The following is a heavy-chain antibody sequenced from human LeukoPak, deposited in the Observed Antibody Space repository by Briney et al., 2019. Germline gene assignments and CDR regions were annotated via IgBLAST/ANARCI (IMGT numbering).Heavy chain of an antibody. CDR3: ARDTAMVLTYYFDY. V-gene: IGHV1-69*04. J-gene: IGHJ4*03. CDR2: IIPILGIA. Sequence: GASVKVSCKASGGTFSSYAISWVRQAPGQGLEWMGRIIPILGIANYAQKFQGRVTITADKSTSTAYMELNSLRSEDTAVYYCARDTAMVLTYYFDYWGQGTMVTVSS. D-gene: IGHD5-18*01. CDR1: GGTFSSYA.